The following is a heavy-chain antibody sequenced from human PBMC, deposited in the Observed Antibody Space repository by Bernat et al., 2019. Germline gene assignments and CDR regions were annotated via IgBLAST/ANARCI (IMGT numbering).Heavy chain of an antibody. CDR3: AKEEALVTAGRGWFDP. CDR1: GFTFSNYG. D-gene: IGHD2-2*01. J-gene: IGHJ5*02. CDR2: ISYDGSNK. Sequence: QVQLVELGGGVVQPGRPLRLSCAASGFTFSNYGMHWVRQAPGKGLEWVAVISYDGSNKHYADSVKGRFTISRDNSKNTLYLQMNSLRGQDTAVYYCAKEEALVTAGRGWFDPWGQGTLVTVSS. V-gene: IGHV3-30*18.